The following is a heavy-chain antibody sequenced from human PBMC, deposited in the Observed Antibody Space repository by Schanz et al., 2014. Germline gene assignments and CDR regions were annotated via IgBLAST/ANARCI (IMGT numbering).Heavy chain of an antibody. Sequence: EVQLVESGGGLVQPGGSLRLSCAASGFTFSNYDMHWVRQAIGKGLEWVSGIGPASDPYYAGSVKGRFTISRENGKNTLYLQMNSVRAEDSAVYYCTRGSGSRSYGWYYDSWGQGTLVTVSS. CDR3: TRGSGSRSYGWYYDS. J-gene: IGHJ4*02. D-gene: IGHD3-10*01. V-gene: IGHV3-13*05. CDR2: IGPASDP. CDR1: GFTFSNYD.